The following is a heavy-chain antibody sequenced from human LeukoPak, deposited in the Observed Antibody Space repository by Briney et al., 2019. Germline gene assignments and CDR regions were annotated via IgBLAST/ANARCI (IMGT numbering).Heavy chain of an antibody. CDR2: MNPNSGNT. Sequence: ASVKVSCKASGYTFTSYDINWVRQATGQGLEWMGWMNPNSGNTGYAQKFQGRVTMTRDTSITTIFMEMNGLTSDDTAIYYCATFGRSSGASIDLWGQGTLVTVSS. D-gene: IGHD6-6*01. V-gene: IGHV1-8*01. CDR1: GYTFTSYD. CDR3: ATFGRSSGASIDL. J-gene: IGHJ3*01.